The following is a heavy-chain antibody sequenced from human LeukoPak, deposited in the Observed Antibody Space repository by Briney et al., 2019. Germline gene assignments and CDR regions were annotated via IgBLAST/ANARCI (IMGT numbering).Heavy chain of an antibody. Sequence: ASVKVSCMASGYTFTGYYMHWVRQAPGHGLEWMGWINPNSGGTNYAQKFQGRDTMTRDTSISTAYMELSRLRSDDTAVYYCARDLTRYYSSTSCYIEDYYYGMDVWGQGTTVTVSS. V-gene: IGHV1-2*02. D-gene: IGHD2-2*02. CDR1: GYTFTGYY. J-gene: IGHJ6*02. CDR2: INPNSGGT. CDR3: ARDLTRYYSSTSCYIEDYYYGMDV.